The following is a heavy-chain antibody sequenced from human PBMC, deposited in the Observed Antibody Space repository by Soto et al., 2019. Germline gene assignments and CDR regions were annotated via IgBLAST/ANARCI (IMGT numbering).Heavy chain of an antibody. Sequence: PSETLSLTCAVYGGSFSGYYWTWIRQPPGTGLEWIGYIYHSGSTYYNPSLKSRVTISVDRSKNQFSLKLSSVTAADTAVYYCARVPGPWGQGTLVTVSS. D-gene: IGHD7-27*01. J-gene: IGHJ5*02. CDR1: GGSFSGYY. V-gene: IGHV4-34*01. CDR2: IYHSGST. CDR3: ARVPGP.